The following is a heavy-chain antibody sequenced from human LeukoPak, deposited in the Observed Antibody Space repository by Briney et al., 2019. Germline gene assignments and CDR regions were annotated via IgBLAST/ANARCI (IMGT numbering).Heavy chain of an antibody. Sequence: GGSLGLSCAASGFTFSSYAMTWVRQAPGKGLEWVSALSGSGNTVYYANSVKGRFTISRDNSKNSLSLQMNSLRGEDTALYYCAKFSAPSGGSSGWPWVIDNWGQGTLVTASS. CDR3: AKFSAPSGGSSGWPWVIDN. J-gene: IGHJ4*02. V-gene: IGHV3-23*01. CDR1: GFTFSSYA. CDR2: LSGSGNTV. D-gene: IGHD6-25*01.